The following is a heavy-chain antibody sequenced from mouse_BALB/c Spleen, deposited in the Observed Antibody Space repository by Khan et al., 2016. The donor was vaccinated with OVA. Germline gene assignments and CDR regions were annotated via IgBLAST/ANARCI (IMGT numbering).Heavy chain of an antibody. V-gene: IGHV1-80*01. CDR1: GYAFSNYW. CDR3: ARSGYDYFAY. Sequence: VQLKQSGAELVRPGSSVKISCKASGYAFSNYWMNWVKQRPGQGLEWIGQIYPGDGDTSFNGKFRGKATLTADKSSSTAYMQLSSLTSEDYAVNCCARSGYDYFAYWGQGTLVTVSA. D-gene: IGHD2-14*01. CDR2: IYPGDGDT. J-gene: IGHJ3*01.